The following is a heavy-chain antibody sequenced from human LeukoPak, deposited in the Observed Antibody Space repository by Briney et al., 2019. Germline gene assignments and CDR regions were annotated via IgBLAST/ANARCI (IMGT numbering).Heavy chain of an antibody. J-gene: IGHJ5*02. CDR2: IYYSGST. CDR1: GGSISSGGYY. D-gene: IGHD6-13*01. Sequence: PSQTLSLTCTVSGGSISSGGYYWSWIRQHPGKGLEWIGYIYYSGSTYYNPSLKSRVTISVDTSKNQFSLKLSSVTAADTAVYYCARTGYSSNWERWFDPWGQGTLVTVSS. V-gene: IGHV4-31*03. CDR3: ARTGYSSNWERWFDP.